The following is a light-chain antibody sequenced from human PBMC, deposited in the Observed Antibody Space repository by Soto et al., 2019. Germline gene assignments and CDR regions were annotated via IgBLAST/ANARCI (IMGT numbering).Light chain of an antibody. J-gene: IGKJ4*01. CDR1: QDIGNY. Sequence: IQLTQSPTSLSASVGDRVTITCQASQDIGNYLNWYQQKPGKAPRLLISGASNLEPGVPSRFSGGGSGADFTFIISSLQPEDFATYSCQQYDNIILSFGGGTKVEIK. CDR3: QQYDNIILS. V-gene: IGKV1-33*01. CDR2: GAS.